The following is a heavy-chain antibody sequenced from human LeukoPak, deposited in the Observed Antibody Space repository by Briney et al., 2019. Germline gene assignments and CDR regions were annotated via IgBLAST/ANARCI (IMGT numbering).Heavy chain of an antibody. CDR2: IGSSSSYI. CDR1: GFTFSSYS. J-gene: IGHJ4*02. V-gene: IGHV3-21*01. Sequence: GGSLRLSCAASGFTFSSYSMNWVRQAPGKGLEWVSSIGSSSSYIYYADSVKGRFTISRDNAKNSLYLQMNSLRAEDTALYYCARKRPNYFDYWGQGTLVTVSS. CDR3: ARKRPNYFDY.